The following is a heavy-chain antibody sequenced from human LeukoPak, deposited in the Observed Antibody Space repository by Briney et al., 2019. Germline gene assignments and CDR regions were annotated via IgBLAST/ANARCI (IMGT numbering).Heavy chain of an antibody. CDR3: AGGYDEDYFDY. V-gene: IGHV5-51*01. CDR2: IYPGGSDT. CDR1: GYSFTTYW. D-gene: IGHD5-12*01. J-gene: IGHJ4*02. Sequence: GESLKISCKGSGYSFTTYWIGWVRQMPGKGLEWMGLIYPGGSDTRYSPSFEGQVPISADKSISTAYLQWSSLKASDTAMYYCAGGYDEDYFDYWGQGTLVTVSS.